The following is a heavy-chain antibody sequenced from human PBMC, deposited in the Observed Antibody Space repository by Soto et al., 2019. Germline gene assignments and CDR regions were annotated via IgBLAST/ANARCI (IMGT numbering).Heavy chain of an antibody. D-gene: IGHD3-22*01. V-gene: IGHV4-30-2*01. CDR3: ARQTSYDRSGYYPPYYYYGTDV. Sequence: SETLSLTCAVSGGSISSGGYSWSWIRQPPGEGLEWIGYIYHSGSNYYNPSLKSRVTILVDRSKNQFSLKLSSVTAADTAVYYCARQTSYDRSGYYPPYYYYGTDVWGQGTTVTVSS. CDR2: IYHSGSN. J-gene: IGHJ6*02. CDR1: GGSISSGGYS.